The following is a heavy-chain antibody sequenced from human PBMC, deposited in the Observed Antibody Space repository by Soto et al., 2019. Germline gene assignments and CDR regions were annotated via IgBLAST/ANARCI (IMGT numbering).Heavy chain of an antibody. CDR3: ARHHDS. J-gene: IGHJ4*02. Sequence: SETLSLTCAVSGGSISSGGYSWSWIRQPPGKGLDWIGYIYYSGSTNYNPSLKSRVTISVDTSKNQFSLKLSSVTAADTAVYYCARHHDSWAQGTLVTVSS. V-gene: IGHV4-30-2*01. CDR1: GGSISSGGYS. CDR2: IYYSGST.